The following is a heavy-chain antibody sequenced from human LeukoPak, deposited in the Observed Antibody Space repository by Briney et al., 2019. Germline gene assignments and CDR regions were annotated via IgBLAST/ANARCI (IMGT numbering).Heavy chain of an antibody. J-gene: IGHJ6*02. CDR1: VLSFSSYT. CDR3: ARDTCSGGSCYNYHGMDV. CDR2: ISYDGSYK. Sequence: GGSLRLSCAPSVLSFSSYTIHLVRQAPGKGLEWVASISYDGSYKYYTDPAKGRFTVSRDNSKNTVYLQMNSLRAEDTAVYYCARDTCSGGSCYNYHGMDVWGQGTTVTVSS. V-gene: IGHV3-30-3*01. D-gene: IGHD2-15*01.